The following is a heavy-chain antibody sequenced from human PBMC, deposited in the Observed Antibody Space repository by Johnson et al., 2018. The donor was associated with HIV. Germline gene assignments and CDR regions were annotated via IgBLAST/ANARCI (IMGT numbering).Heavy chain of an antibody. Sequence: QVQLVESGGGLVKPGGSLRLSCAASGFTFDDYGMSWVRQAPGKGLEWVAVISYDGSNKYYADSVKGRFTISRDNAKNSLYLQMNSLRAEDTAVYYCSRQQLSRNVAFDIWGQGTMVTVS. CDR1: GFTFDDYG. CDR3: SRQQLSRNVAFDI. J-gene: IGHJ3*02. CDR2: ISYDGSNK. D-gene: IGHD6-13*01. V-gene: IGHV3-30*03.